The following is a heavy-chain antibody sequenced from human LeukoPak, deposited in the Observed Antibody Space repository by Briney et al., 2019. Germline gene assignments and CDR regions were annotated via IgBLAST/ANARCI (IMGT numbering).Heavy chain of an antibody. Sequence: PGGSLRLSCAASGFTFSSYGMHWVRQAPGKGLEWVAFIRYDGSNKYYADSVKGRFTISRDNSKNTLYLQMNSLRAEDTAVYYCARGHTAVTRHFDFWGQGTLVTVSS. V-gene: IGHV3-30*02. J-gene: IGHJ4*02. CDR3: ARGHTAVTRHFDF. CDR2: IRYDGSNK. D-gene: IGHD4-17*01. CDR1: GFTFSSYG.